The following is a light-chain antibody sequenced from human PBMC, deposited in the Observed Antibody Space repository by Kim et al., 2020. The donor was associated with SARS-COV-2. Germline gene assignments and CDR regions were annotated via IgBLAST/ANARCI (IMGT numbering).Light chain of an antibody. CDR1: SSDVGVYNS. J-gene: IGLJ2*01. CDR2: EVS. CDR3: SSYAGSNNLV. V-gene: IGLV2-8*01. Sequence: GQSFPISCTGNSSDVGVYNSVSWYQQHPGKAPKLMIYEVSKRPSGVPDRCSGSKSGNTASLTVSGLQAEDEADYYCSSYAGSNNLVFGGGTQLTVL.